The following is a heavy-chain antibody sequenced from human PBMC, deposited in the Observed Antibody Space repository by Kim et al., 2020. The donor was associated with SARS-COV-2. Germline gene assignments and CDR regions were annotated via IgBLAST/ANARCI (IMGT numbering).Heavy chain of an antibody. J-gene: IGHJ6*02. CDR3: TTDCGGDCYSDYYYGMDV. D-gene: IGHD2-21*02. V-gene: IGHV3-15*01. Sequence: KGRFTISRDDSKNTLYLQMNSLKTEDTAVYYCTTDCGGDCYSDYYYGMDVWGQGTTVTVSS.